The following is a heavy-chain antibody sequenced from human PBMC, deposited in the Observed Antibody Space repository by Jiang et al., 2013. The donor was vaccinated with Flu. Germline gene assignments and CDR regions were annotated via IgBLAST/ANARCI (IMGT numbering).Heavy chain of an antibody. V-gene: IGHV4-39*01. CDR1: GVSISSTSYY. Sequence: PGLVKPSETLSLTCTVSGVSISSTSYYWGWIRQPPGKGLEWIGTIYYSGSTYYNPSLKSRVTISVDTSKNQFSLRLRSVTAADTSVYYCARHPHGLGDPDSYYYAFGRLGPGDHGHRLL. J-gene: IGHJ6*02. CDR3: ARHPHGLGDPDSYYYAFGR. CDR2: IYYSGST. D-gene: IGHD2-21*01.